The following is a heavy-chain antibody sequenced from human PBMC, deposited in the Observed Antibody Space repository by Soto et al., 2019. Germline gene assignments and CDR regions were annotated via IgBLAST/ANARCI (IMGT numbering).Heavy chain of an antibody. Sequence: EVQLVESGGGLVQPGGSLRLACAASGFTFSSYWMNWVRQAPGKGLEWVANIKQDGSEKYYVDSVKGRFTISRDNAKNSLFLQMNSLRAEATAVYYCARPLYGDYAKYFQRWGQGTLVTVSS. CDR2: IKQDGSEK. CDR1: GFTFSSYW. V-gene: IGHV3-7*01. CDR3: ARPLYGDYAKYFQR. J-gene: IGHJ1*01. D-gene: IGHD4-17*01.